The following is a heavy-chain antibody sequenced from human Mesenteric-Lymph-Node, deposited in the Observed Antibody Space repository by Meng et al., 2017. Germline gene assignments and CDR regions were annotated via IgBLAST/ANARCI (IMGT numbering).Heavy chain of an antibody. J-gene: IGHJ4*02. CDR1: GFTFNSYE. D-gene: IGHD5/OR15-5a*01. V-gene: IGHV3-48*03. CDR3: ARESLRGTSRDFDD. CDR2: ISGNGGII. Sequence: GGSLRLSCAASGFTFNSYEMSWVRQAPGKGLEGVSYISGNGGIIHYADSVRGRFTISRDNAKNSLYLQMNSLRVEDTAVYYCARESLRGTSRDFDDWGQGTLVTVSS.